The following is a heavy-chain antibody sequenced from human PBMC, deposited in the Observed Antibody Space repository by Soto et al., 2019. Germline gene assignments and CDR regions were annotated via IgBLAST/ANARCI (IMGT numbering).Heavy chain of an antibody. V-gene: IGHV4-4*02. J-gene: IGHJ6*02. D-gene: IGHD3-22*01. Sequence: QVQLQESGPGLVKPSGTLSLTCAVSGGSISSRNWWSWVRQAPGKGLEWIGEIRHDGTTNYNPSPKSRVTISVDKSKNQFSLNLSSVTAADTAVYYCAGDRDSSDTGGMDVWGQGTTVTVSS. CDR1: GGSISSRNW. CDR3: AGDRDSSDTGGMDV. CDR2: IRHDGTT.